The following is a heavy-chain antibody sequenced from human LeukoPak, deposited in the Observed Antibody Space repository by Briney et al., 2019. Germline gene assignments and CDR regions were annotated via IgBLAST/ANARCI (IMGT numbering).Heavy chain of an antibody. CDR2: IYHSGST. J-gene: IGHJ6*03. Sequence: PSETLSLTCAVSGYSISSGYYWGWIQQPPGKGLEWIGSIYHSGSTYYNPSLKSRVTISVDTSKNQFSLKLSSVTAADTAVYYCARRVVRDYYYYMDVWGKGTTVTVSS. D-gene: IGHD3-3*01. V-gene: IGHV4-38-2*01. CDR3: ARRVVRDYYYYMDV. CDR1: GYSISSGYY.